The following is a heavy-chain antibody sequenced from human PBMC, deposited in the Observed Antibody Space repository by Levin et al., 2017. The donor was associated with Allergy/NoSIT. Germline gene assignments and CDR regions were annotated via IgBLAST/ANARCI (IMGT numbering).Heavy chain of an antibody. V-gene: IGHV4-31*03. D-gene: IGHD3-22*01. J-gene: IGHJ4*02. CDR2: IYYSGST. Sequence: SCTVSGGSISSGGYYWSWIRQHPGKGLEWIGYIYYSGSTYYNPSLKSRVTISVDTSKNQFSLKLSSVTAADTAVYYCARGLGDYYDSSGTLDYWGQGTLVTVSS. CDR3: ARGLGDYYDSSGTLDY. CDR1: GGSISSGGYY.